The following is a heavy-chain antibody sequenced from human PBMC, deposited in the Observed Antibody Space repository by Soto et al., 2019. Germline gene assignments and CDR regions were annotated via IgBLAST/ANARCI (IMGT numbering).Heavy chain of an antibody. J-gene: IGHJ4*02. D-gene: IGHD6-13*01. CDR3: ANWYSSSWHNYDY. Sequence: GESLKISCKGSGYSFTNYWISWVRQMPGKGLEWMGRIDPTDSYTNYSPSFQGHVTISADKSISTAYLQWSSLKASDAAMYYCANWYSSSWHNYDYWGQGTLVTGSA. CDR1: GYSFTNYW. V-gene: IGHV5-10-1*01. CDR2: IDPTDSYT.